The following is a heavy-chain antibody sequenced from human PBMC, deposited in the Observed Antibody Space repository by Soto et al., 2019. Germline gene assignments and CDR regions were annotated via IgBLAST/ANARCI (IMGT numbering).Heavy chain of an antibody. J-gene: IGHJ4*02. CDR3: AREDSIIIPAVSDF. D-gene: IGHD2-2*01. CDR2: VSKSDYT. Sequence: GGSLRLSCAVSGFYFNNYGINWVRQPPGKGLEWVSSVSKSDYTYYSDSVRGRFTISRDNAKNSVSLQMSSLRAEDTAVYYCAREDSIIIPAVSDFWGQGTLVTVSS. V-gene: IGHV3-21*01. CDR1: GFYFNNYG.